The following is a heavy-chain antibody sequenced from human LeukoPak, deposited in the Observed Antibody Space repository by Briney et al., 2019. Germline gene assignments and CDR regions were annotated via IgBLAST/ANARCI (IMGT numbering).Heavy chain of an antibody. Sequence: ASVKVSCKASGYTFTGYYMHWVRQAPGQGLEWMGWISAYNGNTNSAQNLQGRVTMTTDTSTSTAYMELRSLRYDDTAVFYCGRAATSHYYGSAIDYWGQGTLVTISS. CDR2: ISAYNGNT. CDR3: GRAATSHYYGSAIDY. V-gene: IGHV1-18*04. D-gene: IGHD3-10*01. CDR1: GYTFTGYY. J-gene: IGHJ4*02.